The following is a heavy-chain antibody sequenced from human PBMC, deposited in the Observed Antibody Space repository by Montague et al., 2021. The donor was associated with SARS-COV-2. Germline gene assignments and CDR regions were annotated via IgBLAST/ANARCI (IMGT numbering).Heavy chain of an antibody. CDR2: IFYRGGT. Sequence: TLSLTCTVSGGSISSGGYYWGWVRQPPGKGLDWIGYIFYRGGTYYNPSLKSRVSMSVDTSKIQFSLNLTSVTAADTAVYYCARANYYVMTSKAYAMDVWGQGTTVTVSS. V-gene: IGHV4-31*03. J-gene: IGHJ6*02. CDR3: ARANYYVMTSKAYAMDV. D-gene: IGHD3-16*01. CDR1: GGSISSGGYY.